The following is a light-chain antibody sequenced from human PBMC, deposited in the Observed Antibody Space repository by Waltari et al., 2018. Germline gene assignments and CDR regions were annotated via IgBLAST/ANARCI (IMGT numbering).Light chain of an antibody. CDR2: AVS. J-gene: IGKJ4*01. Sequence: DIQMTQSPSSLSASVGDRVTITCRPSQTINKYLNWYQQKPGKAPKLLIAAVSSLQSGVPSRFSGSGSGTDFTLTISSLQPEDFATYYCQQSESLPLTFGEGPRWRSN. CDR1: QTINKY. CDR3: QQSESLPLT. V-gene: IGKV1-39*01.